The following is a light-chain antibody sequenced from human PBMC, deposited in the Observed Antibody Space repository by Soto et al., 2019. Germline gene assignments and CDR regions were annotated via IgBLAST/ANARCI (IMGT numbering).Light chain of an antibody. Sequence: EIVLTQSPGTLSLSPGERATLSCRASQSVSNNYLAWYQQKPGQAPRLPIYGASNRATGIPDRVSGSGSGTDFTLTISRLEPEDFAVYYCQQYGSSGTFGQGTKVDIK. CDR2: GAS. V-gene: IGKV3-20*01. CDR1: QSVSNNY. CDR3: QQYGSSGT. J-gene: IGKJ1*01.